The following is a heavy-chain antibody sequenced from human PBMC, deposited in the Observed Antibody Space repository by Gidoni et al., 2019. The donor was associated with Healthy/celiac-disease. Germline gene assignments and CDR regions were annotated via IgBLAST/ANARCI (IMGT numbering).Heavy chain of an antibody. CDR3: ARDPYLKQQPQYYFDY. V-gene: IGHV3-33*01. D-gene: IGHD6-13*01. J-gene: IGHJ4*02. Sequence: QVQLVESGGGVVQPGRSLRLSCAASGFTFSSYGMHWVRQAPGKGLEWVAVIWYDGSNKYYADSVKGRFTISRDNSKNTLYLQMNSLRAEDTAVYYCARDPYLKQQPQYYFDYWGQGTLVTVSS. CDR2: IWYDGSNK. CDR1: GFTFSSYG.